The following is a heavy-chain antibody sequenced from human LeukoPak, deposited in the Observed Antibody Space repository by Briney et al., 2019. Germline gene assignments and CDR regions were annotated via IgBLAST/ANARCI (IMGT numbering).Heavy chain of an antibody. CDR2: IYYSGST. V-gene: IGHV4-31*03. J-gene: IGHJ5*02. CDR3: ARDLMSGYEGWFDP. CDR1: GGSISSGGYY. D-gene: IGHD5-12*01. Sequence: PSETLSLTCTVSGGSISSGGYYWSWIRQHPGKGLEWIGYIYYSGSTYYNPSLKSRVTISVDTSKNQFSLKLSSVTAADTAVYYCARDLMSGYEGWFDPWGQGTLDTVSS.